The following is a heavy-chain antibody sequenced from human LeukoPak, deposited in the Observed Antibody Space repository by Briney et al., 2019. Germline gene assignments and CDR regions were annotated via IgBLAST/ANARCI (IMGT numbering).Heavy chain of an antibody. CDR1: GGTFSSYA. D-gene: IGHD4-23*01. CDR3: ARGGNSLDY. J-gene: IGHJ4*02. Sequence: GASVKVSCKASGGTFSSYAISWVRQAPGQGLEWMGWINPNSGGTNYAQKFQGRVTMTRDTSISTAYMELSRLRSDDTAVYYCARGGNSLDYWGQGTLVTVSS. V-gene: IGHV1-2*02. CDR2: INPNSGGT.